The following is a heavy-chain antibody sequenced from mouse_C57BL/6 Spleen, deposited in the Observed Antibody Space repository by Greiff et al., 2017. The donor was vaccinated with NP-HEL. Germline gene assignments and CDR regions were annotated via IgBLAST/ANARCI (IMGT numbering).Heavy chain of an antibody. Sequence: QVQLQQSGPELVKPGASVKISCKASGYAFSSSWMNWVKQRPGKGLEWIGRIYPGDGDTNYNGKFKGKATLTADKSSSTAYMQLSSLTSEDSAVYFCASATTGYAMDYWGQGTSVTVSS. J-gene: IGHJ4*01. CDR3: ASATTGYAMDY. CDR1: GYAFSSSW. V-gene: IGHV1-82*01. D-gene: IGHD1-1*01. CDR2: IYPGDGDT.